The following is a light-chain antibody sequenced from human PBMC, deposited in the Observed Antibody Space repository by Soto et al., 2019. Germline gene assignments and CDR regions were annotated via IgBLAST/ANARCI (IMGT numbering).Light chain of an antibody. CDR2: LGS. CDR3: MQALQTPLT. J-gene: IGKJ5*01. Sequence: DIVMTQSPLSLPVIPGEPASISCWSSQSLLDSNGNNHLNWYLQKPGQSPQVLIYLGSNRASGVPDRFSGSGSGTDFTRKISRVEAEDVGVYYCMQALQTPLTFCQGTRLEIK. CDR1: QSLLDSNGNNH. V-gene: IGKV2-28*01.